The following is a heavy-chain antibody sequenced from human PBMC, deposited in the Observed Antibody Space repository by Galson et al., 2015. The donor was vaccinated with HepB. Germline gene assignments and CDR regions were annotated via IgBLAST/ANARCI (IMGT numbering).Heavy chain of an antibody. CDR1: GGSISSGDYY. V-gene: IGHV4-30-4*01. J-gene: IGHJ3*02. Sequence: TLSLTCTVSGGSISSGDYYWSWIRQPPGKGLEWIGYIYYSGSTYYNPSLKSRVTISVDTSKNQFSLKLSSVTAADTAVYYCARGGSYRSSTSCYTIDRRYDAFDIWGQGTMVTVSS. CDR3: ARGGSYRSSTSCYTIDRRYDAFDI. CDR2: IYYSGST. D-gene: IGHD2-2*02.